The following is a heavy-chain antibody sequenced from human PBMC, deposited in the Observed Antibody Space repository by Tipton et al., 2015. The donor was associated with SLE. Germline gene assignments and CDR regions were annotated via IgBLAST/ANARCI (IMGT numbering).Heavy chain of an antibody. Sequence: SLRLSCAASGFTFSSYGMHWVRQAPGKGLEWVAVIWYDGSNKYYADSVKGRFTISRDNSKNTLFLQMNSLRAEDTAVYYCARGADTRGWYFDLWGRATLVTVSS. V-gene: IGHV3-33*01. CDR3: ARGADTRGWYFDL. J-gene: IGHJ2*01. CDR1: GFTFSSYG. CDR2: IWYDGSNK. D-gene: IGHD5-18*01.